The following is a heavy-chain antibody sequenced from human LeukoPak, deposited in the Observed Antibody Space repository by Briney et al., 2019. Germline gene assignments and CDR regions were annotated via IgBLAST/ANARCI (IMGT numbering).Heavy chain of an antibody. CDR3: ARVPDWEPIDK. CDR1: GGSVSGYS. J-gene: IGHJ4*02. D-gene: IGHD1-26*01. Sequence: SETLSLTCAVSGGSVSGYSWSWIRQPPGKGLEWIGDITDRGGTSYTPSLKSRVTISLDTSKNQFSLHLTSVTAANTAVYFCARVPDWEPIDKWGQGTLVTVSS. V-gene: IGHV4-34*01. CDR2: ITDRGGT.